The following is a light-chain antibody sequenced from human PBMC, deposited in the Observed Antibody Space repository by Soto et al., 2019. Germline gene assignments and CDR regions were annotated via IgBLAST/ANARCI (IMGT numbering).Light chain of an antibody. CDR3: QQYYTTPYT. CDR2: WAS. V-gene: IGKV4-1*01. J-gene: IGKJ2*01. Sequence: DIVMTQSPDSLAVSLGARATIDCKSSPSVLYSSNNNNYLAWYQQKPGQPPKLLIYWASTRESGVPGRFSGSGSGTDFTRTISSLQAEDVAVYYCQQYYTTPYTFGQATKLEIK. CDR1: PSVLYSSNNNNY.